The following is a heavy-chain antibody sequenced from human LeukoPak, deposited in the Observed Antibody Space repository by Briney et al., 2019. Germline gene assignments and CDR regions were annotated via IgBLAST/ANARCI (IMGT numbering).Heavy chain of an antibody. CDR1: GGSISSYY. CDR2: IYYSGST. Sequence: SETLSLTCTVSGGSISSYYWSWIRQPPGKGLEWIGYIYYSGSTNYNPSLKSRVTISVDTSKNQFSLKLSSVTAADTAVYYCERVFAPFSYSAYYFDYWGQGTLVTVSS. D-gene: IGHD2-21*01. CDR3: ERVFAPFSYSAYYFDY. J-gene: IGHJ4*02. V-gene: IGHV4-59*01.